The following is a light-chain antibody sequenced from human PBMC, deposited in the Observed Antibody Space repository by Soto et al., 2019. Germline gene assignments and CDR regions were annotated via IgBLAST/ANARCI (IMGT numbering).Light chain of an antibody. V-gene: IGKV3-20*01. Sequence: EIVLTQSPGTLSLSPGERATLSCRASQSVSSYLAWYQRKPGQAPRLLIYGASSRATGIPDRFSGSGSGTDFTLTISSLEPEDFAVYYCHQYGGSPQTFGQGTKVEIK. CDR3: HQYGGSPQT. J-gene: IGKJ1*01. CDR2: GAS. CDR1: QSVSSY.